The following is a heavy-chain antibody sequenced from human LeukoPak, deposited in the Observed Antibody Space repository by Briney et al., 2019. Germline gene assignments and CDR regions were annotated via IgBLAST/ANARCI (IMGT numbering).Heavy chain of an antibody. CDR2: IYSGGST. Sequence: GGSLRLSCAASGFTVSNNYMSWVRQAPGKGLEWVSVIYSGGSTYYADSVEGRFTISRDNSKNTLYLQMNSLRAEDTAVYYCAREDDYVWGTYGYWGQGTLVTVSS. V-gene: IGHV3-66*01. J-gene: IGHJ4*02. CDR1: GFTVSNNY. CDR3: AREDDYVWGTYGY. D-gene: IGHD3-16*01.